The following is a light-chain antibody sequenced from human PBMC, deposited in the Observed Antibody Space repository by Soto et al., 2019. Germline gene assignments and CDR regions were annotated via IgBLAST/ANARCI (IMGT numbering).Light chain of an antibody. CDR2: GAS. V-gene: IGKV3-20*01. Sequence: EIVLTQSPGTLSLSPGERATLSCRASQSVSSSYLAWYQQKPGQAPRLLIYGASSRATGIPDRFSGSESGTALTLTISRLEPADFAVYYCQQYGSSPYTFGQGTKLKIK. CDR3: QQYGSSPYT. J-gene: IGKJ2*01. CDR1: QSVSSSY.